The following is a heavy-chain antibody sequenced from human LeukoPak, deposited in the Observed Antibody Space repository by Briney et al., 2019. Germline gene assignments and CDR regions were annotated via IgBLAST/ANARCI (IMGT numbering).Heavy chain of an antibody. D-gene: IGHD3-10*01. V-gene: IGHV3-7*01. CDR1: GFTFSSYW. Sequence: GGSLRLSCAASGFTFSSYWMNWVRQAPGKGLEWVANIKQDGSEKYYVDSVKGRFTISRDNAKNSLSLQMNSLRAEDTAVYYCARIQYGSGSFNYFDYWGQGTLVTVSS. CDR2: IKQDGSEK. CDR3: ARIQYGSGSFNYFDY. J-gene: IGHJ4*02.